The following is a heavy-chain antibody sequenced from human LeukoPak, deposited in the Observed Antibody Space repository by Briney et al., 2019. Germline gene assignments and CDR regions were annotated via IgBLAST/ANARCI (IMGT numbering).Heavy chain of an antibody. V-gene: IGHV1-2*02. CDR3: ARVSRVCHDTSGRIFDY. Sequence: ASVKVSCKASGYTFTGYYMHWLRQAPGQGLEWLGWIKPDSGATNYAQKFQGRVTMTRDTSISTAYMELSRLRPDDTAVYYCARVSRVCHDTSGRIFDYWGQGTLVTVSS. CDR1: GYTFTGYY. J-gene: IGHJ4*02. D-gene: IGHD3-22*01. CDR2: IKPDSGAT.